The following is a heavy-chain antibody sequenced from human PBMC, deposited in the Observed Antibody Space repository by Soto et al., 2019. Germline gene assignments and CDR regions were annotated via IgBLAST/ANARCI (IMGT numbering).Heavy chain of an antibody. CDR1: GYSFTGYY. Sequence: ASVKVSCKASGYSFTGYYMHWVRQAPGQGLEWMGWINPNSGGTNYAQKFQGWVTMTRDTSISTAYMELSRLRSDDTAVYYCASGVSEISTRWSWFDASGTGPFVTGSS. CDR3: ASGVSEISTRWSWFDA. J-gene: IGHJ5*02. CDR2: INPNSGGT. V-gene: IGHV1-2*04. D-gene: IGHD2-2*01.